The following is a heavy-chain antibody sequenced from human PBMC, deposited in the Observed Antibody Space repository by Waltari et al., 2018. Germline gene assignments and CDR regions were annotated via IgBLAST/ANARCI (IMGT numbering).Heavy chain of an antibody. CDR1: GYSISGGYY. Sequence: QVQLQESGPGLVRPSETLSLTCAVPGYSISGGYYWGWIRQSPGKGLEWFGFIYHSGSTYFNPSLKSRVTISVDTSKNQFFLKLNSVTAADTAVYHCARHSSGYYYYLDYWGQGTLVTVSS. CDR3: ARHSSGYYYYLDY. CDR2: IYHSGST. J-gene: IGHJ4*02. D-gene: IGHD3-22*01. V-gene: IGHV4-38-2*01.